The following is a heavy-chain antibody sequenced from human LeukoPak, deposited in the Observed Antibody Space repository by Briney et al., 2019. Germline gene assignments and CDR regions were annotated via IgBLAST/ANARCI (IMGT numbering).Heavy chain of an antibody. V-gene: IGHV4-38-2*02. D-gene: IGHD3-16*02. J-gene: IGHJ4*02. CDR2: IFYSGNT. CDR3: ARYDVWGTYRAFDY. Sequence: SETLSLTCTVSGYSISSGYYWGWIRQPPGKGLEWIGSIFYSGNTYDNPSLKSRVTISVDTSKNQFSLKLNSVTAAGTAMYYCARYDVWGTYRAFDYWGQGTLVTVSS. CDR1: GYSISSGYY.